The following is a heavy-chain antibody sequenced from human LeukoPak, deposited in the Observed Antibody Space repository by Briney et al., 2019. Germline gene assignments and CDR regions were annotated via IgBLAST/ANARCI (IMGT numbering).Heavy chain of an antibody. V-gene: IGHV3-23*01. CDR1: GFAVSTYA. CDR3: ASDPNGDYVGALGF. J-gene: IGHJ4*01. CDR2: VTVRGVAT. Sequence: TGGSPRPSYADSGFAVSTYALAWVRQPPGKGLEWLPAVTVRGVATHHADSVKGRFTNSRDNSKKTMYLQMNSLRAEDTAIYYCASDPNGDYVGALGFWGRGTLVAVSS. D-gene: IGHD4-17*01.